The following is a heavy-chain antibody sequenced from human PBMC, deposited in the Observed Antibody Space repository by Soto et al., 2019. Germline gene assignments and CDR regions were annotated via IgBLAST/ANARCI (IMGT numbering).Heavy chain of an antibody. CDR1: GGSLSGYY. CDR2: INHSGST. CDR3: ARGRVTKYSSSWSYYYGMDV. J-gene: IGHJ6*02. V-gene: IGHV4-34*01. D-gene: IGHD6-13*01. Sequence: SETLSLTCAVYGGSLSGYYWSWIRQPPGKGLEWIGEINHSGSTNYNPSLKSRVTISVDTSKNQFSLKLSSVTAADTAVYYCARGRVTKYSSSWSYYYGMDVWGQGTTVTVSS.